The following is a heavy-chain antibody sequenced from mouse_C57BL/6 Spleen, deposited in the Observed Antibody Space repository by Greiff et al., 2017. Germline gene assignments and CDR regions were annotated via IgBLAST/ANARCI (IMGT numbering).Heavy chain of an antibody. Sequence: EVQLVESGGGLVKPGGSLKLSCAASGFTFSSYAMSWVRQTPEKRLEWVATISDGGSYTYYPDNVKGRFTIARDNAKNNLYLQISHLKSEDTAMYYCARGITINYFDYWGQGTTLTVSS. J-gene: IGHJ2*01. CDR2: ISDGGSYT. CDR1: GFTFSSYA. D-gene: IGHD1-1*02. V-gene: IGHV5-4*01. CDR3: ARGITINYFDY.